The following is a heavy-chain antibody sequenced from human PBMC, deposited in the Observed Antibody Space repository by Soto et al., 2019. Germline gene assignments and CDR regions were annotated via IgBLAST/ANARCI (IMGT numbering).Heavy chain of an antibody. V-gene: IGHV3-23*01. CDR2: ISDSGVGT. Sequence: GGSLRLSCAASGFTFGSSAISWVRQAPGEGLEWVSGISDSGVGTYYTDSVKGRFTISRDNSKNTLYLQMTSLRAEDTAVYYCAKGVEGSGSYYKGPFDYWGQGTLVTVSS. CDR3: AKGVEGSGSYYKGPFDY. D-gene: IGHD3-10*01. CDR1: GFTFGSSA. J-gene: IGHJ4*02.